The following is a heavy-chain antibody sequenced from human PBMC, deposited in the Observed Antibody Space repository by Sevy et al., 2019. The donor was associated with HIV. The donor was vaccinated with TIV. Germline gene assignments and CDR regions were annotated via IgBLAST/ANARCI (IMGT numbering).Heavy chain of an antibody. CDR2: ISYDGSNK. CDR1: GFTFSSYG. D-gene: IGHD3-3*01. Sequence: GGSLRLSCAASGFTFSSYGMHWVRQAPGKGLEWVAVISYDGSNKYYADSVKGRFTISRDNSKNTLYLQMNSLRAEDTAVYYCAKARLRFLEWFFDYWGQGTLVTVSS. V-gene: IGHV3-30*18. J-gene: IGHJ4*02. CDR3: AKARLRFLEWFFDY.